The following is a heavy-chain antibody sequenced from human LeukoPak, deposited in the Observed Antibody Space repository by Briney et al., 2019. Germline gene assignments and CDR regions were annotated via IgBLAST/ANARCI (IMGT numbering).Heavy chain of an antibody. J-gene: IGHJ4*02. Sequence: PSETLSLTCAVYGRSFSGYYWSWIRQPPGKGLEWIGEINHSGSTYYNPSLKSRVTISVDTSKNQFSLKLSSVTAADTAVYYCARRREGRIVDYWGQGTLVTVSS. CDR1: GRSFSGYY. CDR3: ARRREGRIVDY. V-gene: IGHV4-34*01. D-gene: IGHD1-26*01. CDR2: INHSGST.